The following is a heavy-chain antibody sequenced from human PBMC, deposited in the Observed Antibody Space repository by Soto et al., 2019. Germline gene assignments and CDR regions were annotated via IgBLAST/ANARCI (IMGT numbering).Heavy chain of an antibody. CDR2: ISVGSDIT. CDR3: ARDSRDSRRWYGALDY. D-gene: IGHD3-10*01. Sequence: EVQLLESGGGLVQPGGSLRLSCAASGFTFSSYAISWVRQAPGKGLGWVSRISVGSDITYYADSVTGRFSSSRDNSRNTLYLQMDSLTADDTAVYYCARDSRDSRRWYGALDYWVQGTLVTVSS. CDR1: GFTFSSYA. J-gene: IGHJ4*02. V-gene: IGHV3-23*01.